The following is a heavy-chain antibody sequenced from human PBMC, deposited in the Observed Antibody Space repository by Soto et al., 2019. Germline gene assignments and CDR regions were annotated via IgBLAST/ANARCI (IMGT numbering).Heavy chain of an antibody. CDR2: INQSGST. V-gene: IGHV4-34*01. D-gene: IGHD6-13*01. J-gene: IGHJ4*02. Sequence: QVQLQQWGAGLLKPSETLSLTCAVYGGSFSGYYWSWIRQPPGKGLEWIGEINQSGSTNYNPSLKSRFTMSVDTSKNQFPLKLSSVTAADTAVHYCARTYSSSWSPFEYWGQGTLVTVSS. CDR1: GGSFSGYY. CDR3: ARTYSSSWSPFEY.